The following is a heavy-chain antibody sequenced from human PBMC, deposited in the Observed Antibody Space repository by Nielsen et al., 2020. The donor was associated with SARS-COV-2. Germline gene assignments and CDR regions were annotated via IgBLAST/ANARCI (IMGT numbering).Heavy chain of an antibody. CDR1: GFTFNAYA. J-gene: IGHJ2*01. CDR3: AKEGTYYSFDL. Sequence: GESLKISCATSGFTFNAYAMSWVRQAPGKGLEWVSIIFRTATSTYYADSVKGRFTISRDNSKNTLYLQMNSLRAEDTAVYYCAKEGTYYSFDLWGHGTLVAVSS. D-gene: IGHD3-10*01. CDR2: IFRTATST. V-gene: IGHV3-23*03.